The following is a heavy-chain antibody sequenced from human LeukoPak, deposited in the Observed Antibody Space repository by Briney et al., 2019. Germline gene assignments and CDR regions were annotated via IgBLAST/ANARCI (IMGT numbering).Heavy chain of an antibody. CDR1: GFTFTTYR. CDR3: AKDRAAMVYYFDY. V-gene: IGHV3-7*01. Sequence: GGSLRLSCAASGFTFTTYRMSWVRQAPGKGLEWVANIKQDGSEKHYVDSVKGRFTISRDNAKNSLYLQMSSLRAEDTAVYYCAKDRAAMVYYFDYWGQGTLVTVSS. J-gene: IGHJ4*02. CDR2: IKQDGSEK. D-gene: IGHD5-18*01.